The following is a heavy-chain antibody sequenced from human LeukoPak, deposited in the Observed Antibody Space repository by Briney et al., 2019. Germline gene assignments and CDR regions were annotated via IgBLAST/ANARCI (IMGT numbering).Heavy chain of an antibody. CDR2: IMQDGSEK. J-gene: IGHJ4*02. CDR1: GFTFSNYW. Sequence: GGSLRLSCAASGFTFSNYWMSWVRQAPGKGLEWVANIMQDGSEKYFVGSVTGRFTISRDNAKNSLYLQMNSLTAEDTAVYYCARGPVSSGWYGNYWGQGTLVTVSS. CDR3: ARGPVSSGWYGNY. V-gene: IGHV3-7*04. D-gene: IGHD6-13*01.